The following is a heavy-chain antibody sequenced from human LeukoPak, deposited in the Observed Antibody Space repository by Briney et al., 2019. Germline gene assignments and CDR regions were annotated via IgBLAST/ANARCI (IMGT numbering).Heavy chain of an antibody. CDR1: GFTVSTNY. Sequence: PGGSLRLSCAASGFTVSTNYMNWVRQAPGRGLEWVSVLYSVGDTYYGDSVKGRFTISRDNSKSTLYLQMNSLRAEDTAVYYCAGTKNIAAAGRLDYWGQGTLVTVSS. V-gene: IGHV3-53*01. CDR2: LYSVGDT. CDR3: AGTKNIAAAGRLDY. D-gene: IGHD6-13*01. J-gene: IGHJ4*02.